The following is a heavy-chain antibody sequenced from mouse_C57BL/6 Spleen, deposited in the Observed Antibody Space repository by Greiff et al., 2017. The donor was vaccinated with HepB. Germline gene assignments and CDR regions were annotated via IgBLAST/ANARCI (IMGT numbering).Heavy chain of an antibody. J-gene: IGHJ3*01. CDR3: ARLSPGTEWFAY. CDR2: IWSDGST. Sequence: VKLMESGPGLVAPSQSLSITCTVSGFSLTSYGVHWVRQPPGKGLEWLVVIWSDGSTTYNSALKSRLSISKDNSKSQVFLKMNSLQTDDTAMYYCARLSPGTEWFAYWGQGTLVTVSA. D-gene: IGHD4-1*01. CDR1: GFSLTSYG. V-gene: IGHV2-6*03.